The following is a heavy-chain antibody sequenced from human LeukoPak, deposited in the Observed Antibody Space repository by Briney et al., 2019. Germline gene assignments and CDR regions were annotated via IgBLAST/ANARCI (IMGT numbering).Heavy chain of an antibody. Sequence: SETLSLTCTVSGGSISSYYWSWIRQPPGKGLEWIGYIYYSGSTNYNPSLKSRVTIAVSTSKNQFTLKLSSVTAADTAVYYCARNILTAGYDAFDIWGQGTMVTVSS. CDR1: GGSISSYY. J-gene: IGHJ3*02. CDR2: IYYSGST. CDR3: ARNILTAGYDAFDI. V-gene: IGHV4-59*01. D-gene: IGHD3-9*01.